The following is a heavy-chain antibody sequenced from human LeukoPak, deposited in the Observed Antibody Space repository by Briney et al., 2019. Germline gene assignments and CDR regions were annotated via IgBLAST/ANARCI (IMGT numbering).Heavy chain of an antibody. D-gene: IGHD3-22*01. Sequence: ASVKVSCKASGYTFTSYYMHWVRQAPGQGLEWMGWINPNSGGTNYAQKFQGRVTMTRDTSISTAYMELSRLRSDDTAVYYCARSSYYYDSSGYYVWLGYWGQGTLVTVSS. V-gene: IGHV1-2*02. CDR1: GYTFTSYY. J-gene: IGHJ4*02. CDR3: ARSSYYYDSSGYYVWLGY. CDR2: INPNSGGT.